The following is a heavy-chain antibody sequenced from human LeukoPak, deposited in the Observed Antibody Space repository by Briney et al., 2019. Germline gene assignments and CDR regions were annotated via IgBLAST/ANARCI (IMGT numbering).Heavy chain of an antibody. CDR1: GFTFSSYA. J-gene: IGHJ4*02. CDR2: ISGSGGST. V-gene: IGHV3-23*01. Sequence: GGSLRLSCAASGFTFSSYAMSWVRQAPGKGLEWVSAISGSGGSTYYADSAKGRFTISKDNSKNTLYLQMNSLRAEDTAVYYCAKVLGLLPYYFDYWGQGTLVTVSS. D-gene: IGHD3-10*01. CDR3: AKVLGLLPYYFDY.